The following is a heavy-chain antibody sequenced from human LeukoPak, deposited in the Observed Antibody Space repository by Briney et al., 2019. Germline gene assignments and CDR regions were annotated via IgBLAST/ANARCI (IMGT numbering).Heavy chain of an antibody. D-gene: IGHD1-26*01. Sequence: GGSLRLSCAASGFTFSDYGIHWVRQAPGKGLEWVAVIWYDGTNKYYGDSVKGRFTISRDNSKNTLYLQMNRLRAEETAVYYCAKDRGSYSTTADSWGQGTLVTVSS. J-gene: IGHJ5*01. V-gene: IGHV3-33*06. CDR3: AKDRGSYSTTADS. CDR2: IWYDGTNK. CDR1: GFTFSDYG.